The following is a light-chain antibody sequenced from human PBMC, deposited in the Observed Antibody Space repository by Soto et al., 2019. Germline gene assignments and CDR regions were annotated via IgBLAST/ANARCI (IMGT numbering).Light chain of an antibody. CDR3: QQYGSSLT. CDR1: KSVSSY. J-gene: IGKJ1*01. Sequence: EIGVSQSPCTLSLSQGERATLSCRASKSVSSYLAWYQQKSGQAPRLLIYGASSRASGTPDRFSGSGSGTDFTLTISRVEPEDFAVYYCQQYGSSLTFGQRTKVDIK. CDR2: GAS. V-gene: IGKV3-20*01.